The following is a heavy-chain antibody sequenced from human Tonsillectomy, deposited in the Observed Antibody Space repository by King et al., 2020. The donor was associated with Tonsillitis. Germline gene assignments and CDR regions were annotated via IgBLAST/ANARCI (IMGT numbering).Heavy chain of an antibody. D-gene: IGHD4-11*01. V-gene: IGHV3-73*02. CDR3: TRRTVTTDYYYYYMDV. CDR1: GFTFSGSA. Sequence: VQLVESGGGLVQPGGSLKLSCAASGFTFSGSAMHWVRQASGKGLEWVGRIRSKANSYAAAYAASVKGRFTISSDDSKNTAYMQMNSLKTEDTAVYYCTRRTVTTDYYYYYMDVWGKGTTVTVSS. CDR2: IRSKANSYAA. J-gene: IGHJ6*03.